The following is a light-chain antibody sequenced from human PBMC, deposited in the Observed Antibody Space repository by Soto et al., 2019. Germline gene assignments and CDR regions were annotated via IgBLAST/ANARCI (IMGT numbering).Light chain of an antibody. Sequence: QSALTQPPSASGSPGQSVTISCTGTSSDVGAYDYVSWYQQHPGKAPKLMIYEIINRPSGVSNRFSGSKSGNTASLTISGLQAEDEADYYCVSFTTSRSYVFGTGTKLTVL. CDR3: VSFTTSRSYV. CDR1: SSDVGAYDY. V-gene: IGLV2-14*01. CDR2: EII. J-gene: IGLJ1*01.